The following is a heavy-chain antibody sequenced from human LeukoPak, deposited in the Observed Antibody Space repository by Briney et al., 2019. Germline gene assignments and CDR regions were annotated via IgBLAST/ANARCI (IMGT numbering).Heavy chain of an antibody. V-gene: IGHV1-69*13. J-gene: IGHJ4*02. CDR1: GGTFSSYA. Sequence: GASVQVSCKASGGTFSSYAISWVRQAPGQGLEWMGGIIPIFGTANYAQKFQGRVTITADESTSTAYMELSSLRSEDTAVYYCAREGKTYYYDSSFAYWGQGTLVTVSS. CDR3: AREGKTYYYDSSFAY. CDR2: IIPIFGTA. D-gene: IGHD3-22*01.